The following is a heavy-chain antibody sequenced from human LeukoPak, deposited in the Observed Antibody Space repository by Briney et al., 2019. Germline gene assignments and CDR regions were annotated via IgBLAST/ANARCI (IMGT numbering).Heavy chain of an antibody. V-gene: IGHV1-18*01. J-gene: IGHJ3*02. CDR2: ISAYNGNT. Sequence: ASVKVSCKASGYTFTSYGISWVRQAPGQGLEWMGWISAYNGNTNYAQKLQGRVTMTTDTSTSTAYMELRSLRSDDTAVYYCAGEIGYYDSSGPGTFDIWGQGTMVTVSS. CDR3: AGEIGYYDSSGPGTFDI. CDR1: GYTFTSYG. D-gene: IGHD3-22*01.